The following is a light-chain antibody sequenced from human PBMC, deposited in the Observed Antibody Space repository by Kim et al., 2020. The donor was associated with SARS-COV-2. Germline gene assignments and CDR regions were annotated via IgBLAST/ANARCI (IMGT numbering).Light chain of an antibody. CDR2: EDA. J-gene: IGLJ2*01. CDR1: SSRIARKP. Sequence: ESPGKTVTTSCTRTSSRIARKPVQWYKQRPGSVPTTVIYEDASRPSGIPDRFSGSIDTSSTSASLTISGLTTEDEAVYFCQSYEVFGGGTQLTVL. CDR3: QSYEV. V-gene: IGLV6-57*03.